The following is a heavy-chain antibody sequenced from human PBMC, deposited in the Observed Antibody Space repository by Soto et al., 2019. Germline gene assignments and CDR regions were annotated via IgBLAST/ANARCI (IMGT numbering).Heavy chain of an antibody. D-gene: IGHD5-18*01. CDR2: IIPIFGTA. Sequence: SVKVSCKASRGTFSSYAISWVRQAPGQGLEWMGGIIPIFGTANYAQKFQGRVTITADKSTSTAYMELSSLRSEDTAVYYCAREGYSYGSGSPQGFDYLGQGTLVTVSS. CDR1: RGTFSSYA. J-gene: IGHJ4*02. CDR3: AREGYSYGSGSPQGFDY. V-gene: IGHV1-69*06.